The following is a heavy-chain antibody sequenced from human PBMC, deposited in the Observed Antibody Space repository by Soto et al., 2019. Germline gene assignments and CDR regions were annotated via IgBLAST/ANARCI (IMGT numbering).Heavy chain of an antibody. D-gene: IGHD6-19*01. Sequence: VGSLRLSCSASGFTFNSYAMHWVRQAPGKGLEFVSAISSYGADTYYADSVKGRFAISRDNSKNTLYLQMSSLRAEDTALYYCVKEGYMRSEWYGQFDYWGQGALVTVSS. CDR2: ISSYGADT. V-gene: IGHV3-64D*06. J-gene: IGHJ4*02. CDR1: GFTFNSYA. CDR3: VKEGYMRSEWYGQFDY.